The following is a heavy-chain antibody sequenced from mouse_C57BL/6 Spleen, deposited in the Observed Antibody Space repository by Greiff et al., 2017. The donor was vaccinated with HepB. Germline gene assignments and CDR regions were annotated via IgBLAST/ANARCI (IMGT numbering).Heavy chain of an antibody. CDR1: GYAFSSSW. CDR2: IYPGDGDT. D-gene: IGHD1-1*01. CDR3: ARGDYGGAMDY. J-gene: IGHJ4*01. Sequence: QVQLKESGAELVKPGASVKISCKASGYAFSSSWMNWVKQRPGKGLEWIGQIYPGDGDTNYNGKFKGKATLTADKSSSTAYMQLSSLTSEDAAVYVCARGDYGGAMDYWGQGTSVTVSS. V-gene: IGHV1-80*01.